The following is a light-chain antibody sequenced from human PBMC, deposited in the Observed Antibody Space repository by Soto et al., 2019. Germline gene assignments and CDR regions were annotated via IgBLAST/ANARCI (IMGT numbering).Light chain of an antibody. CDR3: QQRSNWQGT. Sequence: EIVLTQSPATLSLSPGERATLSCRASQSVSSYLAWYQQKPGQAPRLLIYDASNRATRIPARFSGSGSGTDFTLTISSLEPEDFAVYYCQQRSNWQGTFGQGTKVEIK. V-gene: IGKV3-11*01. CDR1: QSVSSY. J-gene: IGKJ1*01. CDR2: DAS.